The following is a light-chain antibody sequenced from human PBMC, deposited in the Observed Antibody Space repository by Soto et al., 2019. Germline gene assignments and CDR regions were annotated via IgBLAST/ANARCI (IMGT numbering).Light chain of an antibody. CDR1: QSLSSGH. V-gene: IGKV3D-20*02. J-gene: IGKJ5*01. CDR2: RAS. CDR3: QQRTNWPDT. Sequence: DIVLTQSPGTLSLAPGERAALSCMASQSLSSGHLAWYQQKPGQAPTLLIYRASSRATGIPDRFSCSGSGTDFTLTISTLEPEDFAVYYCQQRTNWPDTFGQGTRLEIK.